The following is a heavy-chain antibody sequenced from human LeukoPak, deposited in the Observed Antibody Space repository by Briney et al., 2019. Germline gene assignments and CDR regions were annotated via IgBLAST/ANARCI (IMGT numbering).Heavy chain of an antibody. CDR2: IIPIFGTA. Sequence: GASVKVSCKASGGTFSSYAISWVRQAPGQGLEWMGGIIPIFGTANYAQKFQGRVTITADESTSTAYMELSSLRSEDTAVYYCARDSGSYYGWYFDLWGRGTLVTVSS. CDR3: ARDSGSYYGWYFDL. V-gene: IGHV1-69*13. CDR1: GGTFSSYA. D-gene: IGHD1-26*01. J-gene: IGHJ2*01.